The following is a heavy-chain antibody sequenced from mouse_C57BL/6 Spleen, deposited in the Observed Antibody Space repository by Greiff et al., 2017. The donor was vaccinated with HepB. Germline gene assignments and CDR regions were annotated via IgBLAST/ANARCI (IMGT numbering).Heavy chain of an antibody. CDR2: IDPETGGT. J-gene: IGHJ2*01. CDR1: GYTFTDYE. V-gene: IGHV1-15*01. CDR3: TRNEPVDY. Sequence: VQLVESGAELVRPGASVTLSCKASGYTFTDYEMHWVKQTPVHGLEWIGAIDPETGGTAYNQKFKGKAILTADKSSSTAYMELRSLTSEDSAVYYCTRNEPVDYWGQGTTLTVSS.